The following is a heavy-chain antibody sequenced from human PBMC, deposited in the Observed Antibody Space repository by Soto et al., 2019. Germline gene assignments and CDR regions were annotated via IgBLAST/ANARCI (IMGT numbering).Heavy chain of an antibody. D-gene: IGHD6-13*01. CDR1: GYSFAGYW. Sequence: PGESLKISCKGSGYSFAGYWITWVRQKPGKGLEWMGRIDPSDSQTYYSPSFRGHVTISVTKSITTVFLQWSSLRASDTAVYYCARDSGPPSIAAAGDEWWYFDLWGRGTLVTVSS. CDR3: ARDSGPPSIAAAGDEWWYFDL. J-gene: IGHJ2*01. V-gene: IGHV5-10-1*01. CDR2: IDPSDSQT.